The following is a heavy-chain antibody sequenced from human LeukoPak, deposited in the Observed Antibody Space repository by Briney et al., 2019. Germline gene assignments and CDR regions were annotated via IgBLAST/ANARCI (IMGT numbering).Heavy chain of an antibody. V-gene: IGHV3-48*03. CDR3: ASISGGLGLAPGH. D-gene: IGHD3/OR15-3a*01. J-gene: IGHJ4*02. Sequence: GGSLRLSCAASGFSFGSYEMNWVRQAPGKGLEWVSYVSSSASTIYYADSVKGRFTISRDNAKNSLYLQMHSLRAEDTGVYYCASISGGLGLAPGHWGQGTLVTVSS. CDR1: GFSFGSYE. CDR2: VSSSASTI.